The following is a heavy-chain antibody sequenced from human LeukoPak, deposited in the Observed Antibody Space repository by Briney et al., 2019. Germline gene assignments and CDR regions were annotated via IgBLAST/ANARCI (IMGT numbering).Heavy chain of an antibody. CDR2: IGSTSSDK. CDR1: GFTFSSCA. Sequence: GGSLRLSCAASGFTFSSCAMNWARQAPGKGLEWVSSIGSTSSDKYYIESVKGRFTISRDNAENLLYLQMDSLRADDTAAYYCVKGDYRESWGQGTRVTVSS. J-gene: IGHJ4*02. D-gene: IGHD4-11*01. CDR3: VKGDYRES. V-gene: IGHV3-21*01.